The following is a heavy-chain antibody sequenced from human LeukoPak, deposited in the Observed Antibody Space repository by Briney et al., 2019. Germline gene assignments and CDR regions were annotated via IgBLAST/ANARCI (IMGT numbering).Heavy chain of an antibody. Sequence: SQTLSLTCTVSGDSISRGSYYWSWIRQPAGKGLEWIGIIYTTGSSNYNRSLRSRSTISVDKSKNQLSLKLNSVTAADTAVYYCARLPQIDYGDSWYFDLWGRGTLVTVSS. CDR2: IYTTGSS. V-gene: IGHV4-61*02. CDR1: GDSISRGSYY. CDR3: ARLPQIDYGDSWYFDL. D-gene: IGHD4-17*01. J-gene: IGHJ2*01.